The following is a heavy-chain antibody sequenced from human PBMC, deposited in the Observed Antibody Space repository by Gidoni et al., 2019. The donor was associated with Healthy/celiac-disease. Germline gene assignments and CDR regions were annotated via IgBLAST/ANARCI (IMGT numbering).Heavy chain of an antibody. CDR2: INPNSGGT. CDR3: ARAEGYSYGYDY. D-gene: IGHD5-18*01. Sequence: QVQMVQSGAEVKKPGASVKVPCKASGDTFTGYYMHWVRQAPGQGLEWMGWINPNSGGTNYAQKFQGRVTMTRDTSISTAYMELSRLRSDDTAVYYCARAEGYSYGYDYWGQGTLVTVSS. CDR1: GDTFTGYY. V-gene: IGHV1-2*02. J-gene: IGHJ4*02.